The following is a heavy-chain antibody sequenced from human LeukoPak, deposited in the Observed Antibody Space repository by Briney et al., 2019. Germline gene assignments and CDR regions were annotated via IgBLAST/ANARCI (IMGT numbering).Heavy chain of an antibody. V-gene: IGHV1-46*01. CDR2: INPSGGST. J-gene: IGHJ6*03. Sequence: ASVKVSCKASGYTFTSYYMHWVRQAPGQGLEWMGIINPSGGSTSYAQKFQGRVTISVDTSKNQFSLKLSSVTAADTAVYYCARERGIAARFLRPYYYYYMDVWGKGTTVTVSS. CDR3: ARERGIAARFLRPYYYYYMDV. CDR1: GYTFTSYY. D-gene: IGHD6-6*01.